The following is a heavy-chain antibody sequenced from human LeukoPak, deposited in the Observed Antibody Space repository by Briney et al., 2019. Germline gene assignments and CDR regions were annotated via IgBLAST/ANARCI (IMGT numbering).Heavy chain of an antibody. Sequence: PGGSLRLSCAASGLTFSSYAMSWVRQAPGKGLEWVSLINESGGSTYYADSVKGRFTISRDNSKNTLYLQMNSLRAEDTAVYYCARETHIGTRCYMNCDYWGQGTLVTVAS. CDR1: GLTFSSYA. V-gene: IGHV3-23*01. D-gene: IGHD2-2*01. CDR3: ARETHIGTRCYMNCDY. J-gene: IGHJ4*02. CDR2: INESGGST.